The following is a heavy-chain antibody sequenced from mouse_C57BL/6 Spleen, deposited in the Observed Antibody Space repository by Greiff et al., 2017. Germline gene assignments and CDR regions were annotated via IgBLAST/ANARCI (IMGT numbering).Heavy chain of an antibody. Sequence: VQLQQSGAELVQPGASVKLSCKASGYTFTEYTIHWVKQRSGQGLAWIGWIYPGSGSIEYNEKFQDKATLTANKSSSTVYMELSRLTSEDSAVYFCARHEIKVAPDCYFDVWGTGTTVTVSS. V-gene: IGHV1-62-2*01. D-gene: IGHD1-1*01. CDR1: GYTFTEYT. CDR3: ARHEIKVAPDCYFDV. CDR2: IYPGSGSI. J-gene: IGHJ1*03.